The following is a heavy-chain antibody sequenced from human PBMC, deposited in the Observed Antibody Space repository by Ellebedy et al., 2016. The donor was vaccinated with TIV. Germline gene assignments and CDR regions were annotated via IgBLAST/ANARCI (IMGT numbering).Heavy chain of an antibody. J-gene: IGHJ3*01. D-gene: IGHD2-21*01. Sequence: GESLKISCQASGYFFNSHWIGWVRQMPGKGLEWMGIIYPADSDTRYSPSFEGQVTISVDKSITTAYLQWNSLKASDTAMYYCAKRDGDWGSWGQGTTVNVSS. CDR3: AKRDGDWGS. CDR2: IYPADSDT. V-gene: IGHV5-51*01. CDR1: GYFFNSHW.